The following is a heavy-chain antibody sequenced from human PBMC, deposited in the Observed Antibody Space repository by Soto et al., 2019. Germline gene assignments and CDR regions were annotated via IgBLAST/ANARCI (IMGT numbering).Heavy chain of an antibody. J-gene: IGHJ6*02. CDR1: GYTFTTYG. V-gene: IGHV1-18*04. Sequence: ASVKVSCKASGYTFTTYGISRVRQAPGQGLEWMGWISPYNGTTKYAEKFQGEMTMTTDTDTSTAYMDLRSLRSDDTAVYYCARDGERDTGLNFYYYLHGMDAWGQGTRVTVSS. D-gene: IGHD1-1*01. CDR3: ARDGERDTGLNFYYYLHGMDA. CDR2: ISPYNGTT.